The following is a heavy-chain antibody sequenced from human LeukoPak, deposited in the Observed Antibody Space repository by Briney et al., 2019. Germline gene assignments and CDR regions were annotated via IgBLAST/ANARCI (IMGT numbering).Heavy chain of an antibody. Sequence: SETLSLTCAVNGGSFSGYYWSWIRQPPGKGLEWIGEINHSGSTNYNPSLKSRVTISVDTSKNQFSLKLSSVTAADTAVYYCARQLMVRGVNPWGQGTLVTVSP. CDR1: GGSFSGYY. J-gene: IGHJ5*02. CDR2: INHSGST. V-gene: IGHV4-34*01. CDR3: ARQLMVRGVNP. D-gene: IGHD3-10*01.